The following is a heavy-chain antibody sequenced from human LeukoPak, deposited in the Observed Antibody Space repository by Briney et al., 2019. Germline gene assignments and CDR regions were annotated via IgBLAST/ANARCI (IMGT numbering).Heavy chain of an antibody. CDR1: EYSFTSYW. CDR2: INPGDSDT. CDR3: ARPHGDSNNFDH. J-gene: IGHJ4*02. Sequence: GESLKISCRSSEYSFTSYWIGWVRQMPGKGLEWMGIINPGDSDTRYSPSFQGQVTMSADKSISTAYLQWSSLKASDTAMYYCARPHGDSNNFDHWGQGTLVTVSS. V-gene: IGHV5-51*01. D-gene: IGHD4-17*01.